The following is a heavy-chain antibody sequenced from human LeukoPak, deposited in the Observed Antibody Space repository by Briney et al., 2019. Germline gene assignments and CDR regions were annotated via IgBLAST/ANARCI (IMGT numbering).Heavy chain of an antibody. D-gene: IGHD3-10*01. CDR2: VNHSGST. CDR3: ARGTGYYFDY. J-gene: IGHJ4*02. V-gene: IGHV4-34*01. CDR1: GGSFSGYY. Sequence: SETLSLTCAVYGGSFSGYYWSWIRQPPGKGLEWIGEVNHSGSTNYNPSLKSRVTISVDTSKNQFSLKLSSVTAVDTAVYYCARGTGYYFDYWGQGTLVTVSS.